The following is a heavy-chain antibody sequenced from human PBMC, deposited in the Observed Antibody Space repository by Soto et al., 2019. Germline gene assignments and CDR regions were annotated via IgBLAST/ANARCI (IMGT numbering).Heavy chain of an antibody. CDR1: GGSFSDYY. CDR3: ERATDYGDYLNWFDP. J-gene: IGHJ5*02. D-gene: IGHD4-17*01. V-gene: IGHV4-34*01. CDR2: INHSGST. Sequence: SETLSLTCAVYGGSFSDYYWSWIRQPPGKGPEWIGEINHSGSTNYNPSLKSRVTISVDTSKNQFSLKLSSVTAADTAVYYCERATDYGDYLNWFDPWGQGTLVTVSS.